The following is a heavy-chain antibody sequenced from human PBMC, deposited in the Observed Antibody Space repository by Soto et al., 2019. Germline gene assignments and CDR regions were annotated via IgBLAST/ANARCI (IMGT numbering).Heavy chain of an antibody. CDR1: GYTFTNYG. Sequence: QVQVVQSGDEVKKPGASVKVSCKASGYTFTNYGFSWVRQAPGQGLEWMGWISGYNGNTKYAEKFQGRVTMTTDTSTSTAHRELRSLRSDDTAVYYCAREGQAPYYYYGMDVWGRGTAVTVSS. V-gene: IGHV1-18*01. CDR3: AREGQAPYYYYGMDV. CDR2: ISGYNGNT. J-gene: IGHJ6*02.